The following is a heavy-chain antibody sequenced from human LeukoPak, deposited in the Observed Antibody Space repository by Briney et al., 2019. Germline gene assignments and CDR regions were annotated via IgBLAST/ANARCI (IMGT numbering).Heavy chain of an antibody. CDR3: AKGKGSGWDYFDY. CDR2: ISYDGSNK. D-gene: IGHD6-19*01. CDR1: GFTFSSYG. Sequence: GGSLRLSCAASGFTFSSYGMHWVRQAPGKGLEWVAVISYDGSNKYYADSVKGRFTISRDNSKNTLYLQVNSLRAEDTALYYCAKGKGSGWDYFDYWGQGTLVTVSS. J-gene: IGHJ4*02. V-gene: IGHV3-30*18.